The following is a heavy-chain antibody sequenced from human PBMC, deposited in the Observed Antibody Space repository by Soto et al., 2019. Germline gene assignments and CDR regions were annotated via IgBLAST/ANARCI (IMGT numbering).Heavy chain of an antibody. CDR3: ARETGGYCSSTSCYGSDYYYYYMDV. V-gene: IGHV1-3*01. Sequence: ASVKVSCQASGYTFTSYAMHWVRQAPGQRLEWMGWINAGNGNTKYSQKFQGRVTITRDTSASTAYMELSSLRSEDTAVYYCARETGGYCSSTSCYGSDYYYYYMDVWGKGTTVTVSS. J-gene: IGHJ6*03. CDR2: INAGNGNT. CDR1: GYTFTSYA. D-gene: IGHD2-2*01.